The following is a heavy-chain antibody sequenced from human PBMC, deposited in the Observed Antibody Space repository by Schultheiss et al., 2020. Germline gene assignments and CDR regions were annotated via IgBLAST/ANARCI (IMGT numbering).Heavy chain of an antibody. V-gene: IGHV3-23*01. J-gene: IGHJ4*02. D-gene: IGHD3-22*01. CDR3: AKDLLSRYYDSGAFEN. CDR1: GFTFSGSA. Sequence: GESLKISCAASGFTFSGSAMHWVRQASGKGLEWVSAISGSGGSTYYADSVKGRFTISRDNSKNTLFLQMNSLRAEDTAVYYCAKDLLSRYYDSGAFENWGQGTLVTVYS. CDR2: ISGSGGST.